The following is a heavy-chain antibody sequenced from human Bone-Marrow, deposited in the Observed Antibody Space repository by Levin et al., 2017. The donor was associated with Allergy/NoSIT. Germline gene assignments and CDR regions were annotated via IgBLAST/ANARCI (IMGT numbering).Heavy chain of an antibody. CDR1: GGSISSGGYY. Sequence: SETLSLTCTVSGGSISSGGYYWSWIRQHPGKGLEWIGYIYYSGSTYYNPSLKSRVTISVDTSKNQFSLKLSSVTAADTAVYYCARGDTVTSLLGFDPWGQGTLVTVSS. V-gene: IGHV4-31*03. J-gene: IGHJ5*02. D-gene: IGHD4-17*01. CDR2: IYYSGST. CDR3: ARGDTVTSLLGFDP.